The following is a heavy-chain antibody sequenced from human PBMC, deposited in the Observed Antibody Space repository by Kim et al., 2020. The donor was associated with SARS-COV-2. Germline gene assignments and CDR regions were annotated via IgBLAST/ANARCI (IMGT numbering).Heavy chain of an antibody. D-gene: IGHD1-1*01. V-gene: IGHV1-3*01. CDR2: KQ. CDR3: ARGTTAGWFDL. Sequence: KQKYSPKFQGRVTLTRDTSASTSYMELSSLRSEDTAVFYCARGTTAGWFDLWGQGTLVTVSS. J-gene: IGHJ5*02.